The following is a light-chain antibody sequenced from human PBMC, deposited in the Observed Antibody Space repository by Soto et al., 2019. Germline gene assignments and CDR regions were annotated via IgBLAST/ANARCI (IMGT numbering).Light chain of an antibody. CDR2: GAS. V-gene: IGKV3-15*01. CDR1: QSCSSN. J-gene: IGKJ1*01. Sequence: EILMTQSPATLSVSAGETATLSCRASQSCSSNLAWYQHKPGQAPRLLIYGASTRATGIPARFSGSGSGTEFTLTISSLQSEDFAVYYCQQYNNWPRTFGQGTKVDI. CDR3: QQYNNWPRT.